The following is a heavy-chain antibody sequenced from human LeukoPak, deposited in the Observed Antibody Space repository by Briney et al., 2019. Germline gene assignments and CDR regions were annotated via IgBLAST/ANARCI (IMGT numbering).Heavy chain of an antibody. V-gene: IGHV3-23*01. CDR3: ARDRWELLRGLDY. CDR2: ISGSGGST. D-gene: IGHD1-26*01. Sequence: PGGSLRLSCAASGFTFSNYAMSWVRQAPGKGLERVSAISGSGGSTYYADSVKGRFTISRDNSKNTLYLQMNSLRAEDTAVYYCARDRWELLRGLDYWGQGTLVTVSS. J-gene: IGHJ4*02. CDR1: GFTFSNYA.